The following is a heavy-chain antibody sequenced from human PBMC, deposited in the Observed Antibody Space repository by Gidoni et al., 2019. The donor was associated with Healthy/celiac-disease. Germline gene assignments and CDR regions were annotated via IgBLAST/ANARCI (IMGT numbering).Heavy chain of an antibody. V-gene: IGHV3-48*03. CDR3: ARARYWYFDY. CDR1: GFTFSSFE. Sequence: EVQLVESGGGLVQPGAALRPSCAASGFTFSSFELNWVRQAPGKGLEWVSYITSSDSTMYYADSVKGRFTISRDNAKNSLYLQMNSLRAEDTAVYYCARARYWYFDYWGQGTLVTVSS. CDR2: ITSSDSTM. D-gene: IGHD2-8*02. J-gene: IGHJ4*02.